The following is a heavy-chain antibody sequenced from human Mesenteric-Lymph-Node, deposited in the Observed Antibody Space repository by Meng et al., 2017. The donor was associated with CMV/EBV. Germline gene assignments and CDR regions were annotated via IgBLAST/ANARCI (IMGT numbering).Heavy chain of an antibody. CDR3: ARLHEQNYFDY. J-gene: IGHJ4*02. D-gene: IGHD1/OR15-1a*01. V-gene: IGHV4-34*01. Sequence: GSLRLSCAVYGGSFSGYYWSWIRQPPGKGLEWIGEINHSGSTNYNPSLKSRVTISVDTSKNQFSLKLSSVTAADTAVYYCARLHEQNYFDYWGQGTLVTVSS. CDR1: GGSFSGYY. CDR2: INHSGST.